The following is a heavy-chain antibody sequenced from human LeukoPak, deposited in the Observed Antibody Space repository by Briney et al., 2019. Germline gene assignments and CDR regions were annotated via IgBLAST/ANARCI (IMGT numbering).Heavy chain of an antibody. D-gene: IGHD3-16*01. J-gene: IGHJ4*02. CDR1: GFTFSSYG. CDR3: ARELNGYGYYFFDY. V-gene: IGHV3-33*01. CDR2: IWYDGSNK. Sequence: PAGSLRLSCAASGFTFSSYGMHWVRQAPGKGLEWVAVIWYDGSNKYYADSVKGRFTISRDNSKNTLYLQMNGLGAEDTAVYYCARELNGYGYYFFDYWGPGTLVTVSS.